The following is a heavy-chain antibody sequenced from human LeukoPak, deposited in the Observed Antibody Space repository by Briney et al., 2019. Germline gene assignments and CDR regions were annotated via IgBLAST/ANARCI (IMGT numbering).Heavy chain of an antibody. Sequence: ASVKVSCKASGYTFTGYYMHWVRQAPGQGLEWMGWINPNSGGTNYAQKFQGRGTMTRDTSISTAYMELSRLRSDDTAVYYCARVPLRFSGWYNLAFDIWGQGTMVTVSS. CDR1: GYTFTGYY. CDR3: ARVPLRFSGWYNLAFDI. D-gene: IGHD6-19*01. V-gene: IGHV1-2*02. J-gene: IGHJ3*02. CDR2: INPNSGGT.